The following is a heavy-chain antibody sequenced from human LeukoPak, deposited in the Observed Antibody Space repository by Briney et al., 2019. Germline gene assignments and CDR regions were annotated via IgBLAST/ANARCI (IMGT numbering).Heavy chain of an antibody. CDR3: ARDHLEMATSHFDY. D-gene: IGHD5-24*01. Sequence: PGGSLRLSCAASGFIFSSYAMHWVRQAPGKGLERVAVISYDGSNKYYADSVEGRFTISRDNSKNTLYLQMNSLRAEDTAVYYCARDHLEMATSHFDYWGQGTLVTVSS. CDR1: GFIFSSYA. V-gene: IGHV3-30-3*01. CDR2: ISYDGSNK. J-gene: IGHJ4*02.